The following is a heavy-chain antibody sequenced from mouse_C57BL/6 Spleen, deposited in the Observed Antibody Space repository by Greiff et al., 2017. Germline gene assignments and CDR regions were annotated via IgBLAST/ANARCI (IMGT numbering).Heavy chain of an antibody. CDR2: ISDGGSYT. V-gene: IGHV5-4*01. CDR3: ARDQTTDWYFDV. Sequence: EVMLVESGGGLVKPGASLKISCAASGFTFTSYAMSWVRQTPEKRLEWVATISDGGSYTYYPDNVKGRFTISRDNAKNNLYLQMSHLKSEDTAMYYCARDQTTDWYFDVGGTGTTVTVSS. J-gene: IGHJ1*03. D-gene: IGHD1-1*01. CDR1: GFTFTSYA.